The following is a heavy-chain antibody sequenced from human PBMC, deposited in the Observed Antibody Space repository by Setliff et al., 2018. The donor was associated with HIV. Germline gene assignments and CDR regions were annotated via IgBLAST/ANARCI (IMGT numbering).Heavy chain of an antibody. Sequence: SETLSLTCTVTGDSISSGGSYWNWIRQHPGKGLEWVGYIFHGGSTYYKPSLKRRVSISIDTSKNQFSLRLTSVTAADTAVYYCARRIDDSGSFPDKNWFDTWGQGSLVTVSS. J-gene: IGHJ5*02. CDR3: ARRIDDSGSFPDKNWFDT. D-gene: IGHD3-10*01. CDR2: IFHGGST. CDR1: GDSISSGGSY. V-gene: IGHV4-31*03.